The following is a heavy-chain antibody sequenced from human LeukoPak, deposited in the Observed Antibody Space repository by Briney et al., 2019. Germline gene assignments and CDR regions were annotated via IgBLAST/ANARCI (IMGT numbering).Heavy chain of an antibody. V-gene: IGHV4-61*05. CDR2: IYYSGST. D-gene: IGHD3-22*01. Sequence: SETLSLTCTVSGGSISSSSYYWGWIRQPPGKGLEWIGYIYYSGSTNYNPSLKSRVTISVDTSKNQFSLKLSSVTAADTAVYYCARASTLITMMGDYFDYWGQGTLVAVSS. CDR3: ARASTLITMMGDYFDY. J-gene: IGHJ4*02. CDR1: GGSISSSSYY.